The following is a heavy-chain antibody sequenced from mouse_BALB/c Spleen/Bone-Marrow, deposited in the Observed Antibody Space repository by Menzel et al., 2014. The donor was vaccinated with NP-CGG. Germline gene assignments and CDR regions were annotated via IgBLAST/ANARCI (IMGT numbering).Heavy chain of an antibody. CDR3: AVYDYEGSAY. Sequence: VQLQQSGAELVKPGASVKLSCTASGFNIKDTYMHWVKQRPEQGLEWIGRIDPANGDTKYDPKSQGKATITADTSSNTAYLQLSSLTSEDTAVYYCAVYDYEGSAYWGQGTLVTVSA. J-gene: IGHJ3*01. CDR2: IDPANGDT. D-gene: IGHD2-4*01. CDR1: GFNIKDTY. V-gene: IGHV14-3*02.